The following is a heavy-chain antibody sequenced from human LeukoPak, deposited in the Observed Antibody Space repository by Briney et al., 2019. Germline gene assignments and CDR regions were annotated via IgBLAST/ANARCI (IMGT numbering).Heavy chain of an antibody. V-gene: IGHV4-34*01. J-gene: IGHJ4*02. Sequence: SETLSLTCAVYGGSFSGYYWSWIRQPPGKGLEWIGEINHSGSTNYNPSLKSRVTISVDTSKNQFSLKLSSATAADTAVYYCARGSSGYYSRWGQGTLVTVSS. CDR1: GGSFSGYY. D-gene: IGHD3-22*01. CDR2: INHSGST. CDR3: ARGSSGYYSR.